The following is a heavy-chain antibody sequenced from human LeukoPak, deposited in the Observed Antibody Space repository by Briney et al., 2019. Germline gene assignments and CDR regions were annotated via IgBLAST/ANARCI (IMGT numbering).Heavy chain of an antibody. CDR3: ARKKGYCSGGSCHRGFDP. CDR1: GYTFTSYD. Sequence: GASVKVSCKASGYTFTSYDINWVRQATGQGLEWMGWMNPNSGNTGYAQKFQGRVTMTRSTSISTAYMELSSLRSEDTAVYYCARKKGYCSGGSCHRGFDPWGQGTLVTVSS. V-gene: IGHV1-8*01. J-gene: IGHJ5*02. D-gene: IGHD2-15*01. CDR2: MNPNSGNT.